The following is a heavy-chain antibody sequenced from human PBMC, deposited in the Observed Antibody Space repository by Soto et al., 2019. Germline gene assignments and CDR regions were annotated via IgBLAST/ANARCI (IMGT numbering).Heavy chain of an antibody. V-gene: IGHV3-30-3*01. Sequence: QVQLVESGGGVVQPGRSLRLSCAASGFTFSSYAMHWVRQAPGKGLEWVAVISYDGSNKYYADSVKGRFTISRDNSKNTLYLQMNSLRAEDTAVYYCARELVVVAAGAFDIWGQGTMVTVSS. CDR3: ARELVVVAAGAFDI. J-gene: IGHJ3*02. D-gene: IGHD2-15*01. CDR2: ISYDGSNK. CDR1: GFTFSSYA.